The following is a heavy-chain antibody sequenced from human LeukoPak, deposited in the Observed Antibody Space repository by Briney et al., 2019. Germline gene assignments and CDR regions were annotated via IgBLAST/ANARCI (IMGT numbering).Heavy chain of an antibody. CDR3: AKSGTMVRDDAFDI. V-gene: IGHV3-23*01. CDR2: ISGSGGST. D-gene: IGHD3-10*01. CDR1: GFTFSSYA. J-gene: IGHJ3*02. Sequence: GGSLRLSCAASGFTFSSYAMSWGLQAPGNVLQLVSAISGSGGSTYYADSVKGRFTISRDNSKNTLYLQMNSLRAEDTAVYYCAKSGTMVRDDAFDIWGQGTMVTVSS.